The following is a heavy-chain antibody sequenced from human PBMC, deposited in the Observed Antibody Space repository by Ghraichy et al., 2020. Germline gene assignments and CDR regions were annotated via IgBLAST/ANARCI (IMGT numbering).Heavy chain of an antibody. D-gene: IGHD2-15*01. CDR3: ARDGVEVGVLYYFDY. V-gene: IGHV3-48*02. Sequence: GGSLRLSCAASGFTFRDYGMNWVRQAPGKGLEWVSYICNSGTVYYADSVKGRFTISRGNAQNYLYLQMNSLRDEDTAVYYCARDGVEVGVLYYFDYWGPGTLLTSSS. J-gene: IGHJ4*02. CDR1: GFTFRDYG. CDR2: ICNSGTV.